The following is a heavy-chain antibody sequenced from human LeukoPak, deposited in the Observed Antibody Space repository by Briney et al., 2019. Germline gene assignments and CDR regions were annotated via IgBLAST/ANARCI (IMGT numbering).Heavy chain of an antibody. J-gene: IGHJ3*02. Sequence: SETLSLTCTVSGGSISSYYWSWIRQPPGKGLEWIGYIYYSGSTNYNPSLKSRITISVDTSKNQSSLKLSSVTAADTAVYYCARGMDILTGYGEAGGDAFDIWGQGTMVTVSS. CDR1: GGSISSYY. CDR3: ARGMDILTGYGEAGGDAFDI. D-gene: IGHD3-9*01. V-gene: IGHV4-59*08. CDR2: IYYSGST.